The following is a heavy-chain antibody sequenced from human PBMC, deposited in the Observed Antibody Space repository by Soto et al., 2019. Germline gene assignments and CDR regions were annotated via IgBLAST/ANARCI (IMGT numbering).Heavy chain of an antibody. J-gene: IGHJ3*02. D-gene: IGHD3-10*01. CDR2: FVNTGRT. CDR3: ARVYYDAFDI. Sequence: WTWIRQPPGKGLEWIGYFVNTGRTDYNPSLKSRVTISADKSKNQLSLRLSSVTAADTAMYYCARVYYDAFDIWGQGTMVTVSS. V-gene: IGHV4-59*01.